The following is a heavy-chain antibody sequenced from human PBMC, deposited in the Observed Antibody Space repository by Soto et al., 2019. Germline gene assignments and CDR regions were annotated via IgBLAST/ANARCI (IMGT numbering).Heavy chain of an antibody. CDR3: ARDSQSKDIVLMVYAVYYYYYGMDF. CDR2: ISYDGSNK. CDR1: GITFSSYS. D-gene: IGHD2-8*01. V-gene: IGHV3-30-3*01. J-gene: IGHJ6*02. Sequence: GALRISLAAPGITFSSYSLHRGPPAPGKGVEGGAGISYDGSNKYYADSVKGRFTISRDNSKNTLYLQMNSLRAEDTAVYYCARDSQSKDIVLMVYAVYYYYYGMDFWGQGTTVTVSS.